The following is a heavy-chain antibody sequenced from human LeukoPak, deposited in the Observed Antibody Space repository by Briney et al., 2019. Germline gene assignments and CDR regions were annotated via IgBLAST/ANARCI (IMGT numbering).Heavy chain of an antibody. CDR3: ARDRGTMVSMGFDL. Sequence: GGSLRLSCAASGFTFSSYSMNWVRQAPGKGLEWVSYISSSSSTIYYADSVKGRFTISRDNAKNSLYLQMNSLRSEDTAVYYCARDRGTMVSMGFDLWGRGTLVTVSS. J-gene: IGHJ2*01. CDR2: ISSSSSTI. V-gene: IGHV3-48*04. D-gene: IGHD3-10*01. CDR1: GFTFSSYS.